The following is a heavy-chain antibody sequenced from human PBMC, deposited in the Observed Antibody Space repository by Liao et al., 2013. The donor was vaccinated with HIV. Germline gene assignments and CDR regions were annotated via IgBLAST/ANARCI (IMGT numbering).Heavy chain of an antibody. CDR2: IDYSGLT. V-gene: IGHV4-59*08. D-gene: IGHD1-26*01. Sequence: QVQLQESGPGLVKPSETLSLTCSVSGGSISTHFWTWIRQPPGRDWSGLGSIDYSGLTSYNPSLKSRVTISADTSSNHVSLKLTSVTAADTAVYYCARVQWEPAPNWYSDLWGRGTLVIVSS. J-gene: IGHJ2*01. CDR3: ARVQWEPAPNWYSDL. CDR1: GGSISTHF.